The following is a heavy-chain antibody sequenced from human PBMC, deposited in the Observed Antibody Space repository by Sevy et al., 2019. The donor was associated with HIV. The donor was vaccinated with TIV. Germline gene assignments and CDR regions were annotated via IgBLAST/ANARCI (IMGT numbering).Heavy chain of an antibody. V-gene: IGHV3-7*01. Sequence: GGSLRLSCAASGFTLSNYLMSWVRQAPGKGLEWVANIEQDGSDKYYVDSVKGRFTISRDNAKNSLYLQMNSLRAEDTAVYYCARDLFSGSYYENYWGQGTLVTVSS. CDR1: GFTLSNYL. CDR3: ARDLFSGSYYENY. D-gene: IGHD1-26*01. CDR2: IEQDGSDK. J-gene: IGHJ4*02.